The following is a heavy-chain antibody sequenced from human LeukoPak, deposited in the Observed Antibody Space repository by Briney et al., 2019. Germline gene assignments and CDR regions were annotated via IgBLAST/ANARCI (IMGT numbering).Heavy chain of an antibody. Sequence: SQTLSLTCAISGDSVSSNSAAWYWIRQSPSRGLEWLGRTYYRSKWRNDYAVSVKSRITISPDTSKNQFSLQLNSVTPEDTSVYYCVRDLSWRFDYWGQGTLVTVSS. V-gene: IGHV6-1*01. CDR3: VRDLSWRFDY. J-gene: IGHJ4*02. D-gene: IGHD2/OR15-2a*01. CDR1: GDSVSSNSAA. CDR2: TYYRSKWRN.